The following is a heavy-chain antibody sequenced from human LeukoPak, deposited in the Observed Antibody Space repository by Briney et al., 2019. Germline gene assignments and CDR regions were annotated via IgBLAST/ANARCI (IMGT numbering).Heavy chain of an antibody. CDR1: GYTFTSYY. CDR2: INPSGGST. CDR3: ARDRHDYGDYVFTY. J-gene: IGHJ4*02. Sequence: ASVKVSCKASGYTFTSYYMHWVRQAPGQGLEWMGIINPSGGSTSYAQKFQGRVTMTRDTSTSTAYMELRGLRSDDTAVYYCARDRHDYGDYVFTYWGQGTLVTVSS. D-gene: IGHD4-17*01. V-gene: IGHV1-46*01.